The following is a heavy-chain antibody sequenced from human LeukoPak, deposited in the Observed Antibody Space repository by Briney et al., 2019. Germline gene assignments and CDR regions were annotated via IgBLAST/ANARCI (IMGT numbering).Heavy chain of an antibody. CDR1: GFTFSSYA. CDR3: AKDRWGATLLPDY. CDR2: ISVSGGSP. J-gene: IGHJ4*02. Sequence: GGPLRLSCAASGFTFSSYAMSWVRQAPGKGLEWVSAISVSGGSPYYADSVKGRFTIPRDNSKTTLYLQMNSLRAGDRAVYYCAKDRWGATLLPDYWGQGTLVTVSS. D-gene: IGHD1-26*01. V-gene: IGHV3-23*01.